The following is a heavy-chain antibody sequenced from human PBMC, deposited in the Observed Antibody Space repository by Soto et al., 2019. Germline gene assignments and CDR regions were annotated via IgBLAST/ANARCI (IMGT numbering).Heavy chain of an antibody. CDR1: GFTFSSYA. CDR3: AKGGYCSGGSCYSFHAFDI. D-gene: IGHD2-15*01. V-gene: IGHV3-23*01. Sequence: EVQLLESGGGLVQPGGSLRLSCAASGFTFSSYAMSWVRQAPGKGLEWVSAISGGGGSTYYADSVKGRFTISRDSSKNPRKLQMNSLGAEDTAEYCCAKGGYCSGGSCYSFHAFDIWGQATMVTVSS. CDR2: ISGGGGST. J-gene: IGHJ3*02.